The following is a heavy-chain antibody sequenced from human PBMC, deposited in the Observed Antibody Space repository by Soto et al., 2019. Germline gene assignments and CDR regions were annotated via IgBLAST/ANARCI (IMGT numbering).Heavy chain of an antibody. CDR1: GGSISSYY. CDR3: ARDTVTTSDDAFGI. V-gene: IGHV4-59*01. J-gene: IGHJ3*02. Sequence: QVQLQESGPGLVKPSETLSLTCTVSGGSISSYYWTWIRQPPGKRLEWIGYVYYSGSTNYNPSLKSRVTISVDMSKNQFSLKLSSVTAADTAVYYCARDTVTTSDDAFGIWGQGTMVTVSS. CDR2: VYYSGST. D-gene: IGHD4-17*01.